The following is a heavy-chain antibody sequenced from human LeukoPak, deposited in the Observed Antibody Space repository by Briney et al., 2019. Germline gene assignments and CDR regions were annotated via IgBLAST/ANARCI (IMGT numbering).Heavy chain of an antibody. CDR2: INPNSGGT. Sequence: SVKVSCKASGYTFTGYYMHWVRQAPGQGLEWMGWINPNSGGTNYAQKFQGRVTMTRDTSISTAYMELSSLRSEDTAVYYCARHPDYYDSSEAVDYWGQGTLVTVSS. V-gene: IGHV1-2*02. D-gene: IGHD3-22*01. CDR1: GYTFTGYY. J-gene: IGHJ4*02. CDR3: ARHPDYYDSSEAVDY.